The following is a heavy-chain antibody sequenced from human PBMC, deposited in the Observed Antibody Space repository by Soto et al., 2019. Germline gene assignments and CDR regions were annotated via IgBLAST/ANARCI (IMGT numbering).Heavy chain of an antibody. CDR3: ARQGLPYRGSGFYYAMDV. V-gene: IGHV5-51*01. J-gene: IGHJ6*02. CDR1: GFRLNTYW. D-gene: IGHD1-26*01. CDR2: IFPGDSDT. Sequence: GESLKLSCEGFGFRLNTYWIAWERQKPGKGLGWMGAIFPGDSDTRYSPSFQGQVNLSADRPISTAYLHWNSLKVSDTAIYYCARQGLPYRGSGFYYAMDVWGRGTTVTVSS.